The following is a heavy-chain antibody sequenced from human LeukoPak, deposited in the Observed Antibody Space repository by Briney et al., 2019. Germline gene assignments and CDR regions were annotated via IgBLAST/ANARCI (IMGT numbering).Heavy chain of an antibody. CDR3: ARGPPRFWSGYSY. D-gene: IGHD3-3*01. V-gene: IGHV3-64*01. CDR1: GFTFSSYA. Sequence: GGSLRLSCAASGFTFSSYAMHWVRQAPGKGLEYVSAISSNGGSTYYANSVKGRFTISRDNSKNTLYLQMGSLRAEDMAVYYCARGPPRFWSGYSYWGQGTLVTVSS. J-gene: IGHJ4*02. CDR2: ISSNGGST.